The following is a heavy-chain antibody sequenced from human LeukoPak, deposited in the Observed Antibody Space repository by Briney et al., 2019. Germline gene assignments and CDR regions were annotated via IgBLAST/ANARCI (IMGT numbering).Heavy chain of an antibody. CDR2: IKQDGSEK. CDR3: ARIVVVVAATWFDP. D-gene: IGHD2-15*01. V-gene: IGHV3-7*01. Sequence: PGGSLRLSCAASGFTFSSYWMSWVRQAPGKGLEWVANIKQDGSEKYYVDSVKGRFTISRDNAKNSLYLQMNSLRAEDTAGYFCARIVVVVAATWFDPWGQGTLVTVSS. CDR1: GFTFSSYW. J-gene: IGHJ5*02.